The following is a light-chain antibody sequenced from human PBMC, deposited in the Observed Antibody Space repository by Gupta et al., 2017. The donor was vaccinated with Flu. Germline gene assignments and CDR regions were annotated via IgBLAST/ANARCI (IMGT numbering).Light chain of an antibody. V-gene: IGKV2-30*01. J-gene: IGKJ1*01. CDR3: RQGSHWPWA. CDR1: QGLVYSEGNTY. CDR2: QVS. Sequence: DVVMTQSPLSLPVTLGQPASISCRSSQGLVYSEGNTYLHWFQQRPGQAPRRLIYQVSYRDSGVPDRFSGSGSGTDFTLKISSVEAEDVGIYFCRQGSHWPWAFGQGTTVEIK.